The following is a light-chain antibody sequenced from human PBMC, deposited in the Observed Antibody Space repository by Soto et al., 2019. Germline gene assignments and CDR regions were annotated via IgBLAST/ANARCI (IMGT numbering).Light chain of an antibody. Sequence: EIVMTQSPPTLSVSPGERATLSCRASQSISSSYLAWYQQKRGQAPRRLIYGASIRATGIPDRFSGSGSGTEFTLTISSLQSEDFAVYYCQQYSIWRTFGQGTKVDI. CDR2: GAS. CDR3: QQYSIWRT. V-gene: IGKV3D-15*01. J-gene: IGKJ1*01. CDR1: QSISSSY.